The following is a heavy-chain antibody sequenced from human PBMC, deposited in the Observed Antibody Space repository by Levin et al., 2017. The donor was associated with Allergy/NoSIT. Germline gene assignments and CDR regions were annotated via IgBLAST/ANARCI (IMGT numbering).Heavy chain of an antibody. Sequence: GSLRLSCTVSGVSVTSGSYYWSWVRQPPGKGLEWIGYIYYNFSTNYNPSLKSRVTMSVDTSNNQFSLRLSSVTAADTAMYYCAREPDAFDIWGQGTMVTVSS. CDR1: GVSVTSGSYY. CDR3: AREPDAFDI. V-gene: IGHV4-61*01. J-gene: IGHJ3*02. CDR2: IYYNFST.